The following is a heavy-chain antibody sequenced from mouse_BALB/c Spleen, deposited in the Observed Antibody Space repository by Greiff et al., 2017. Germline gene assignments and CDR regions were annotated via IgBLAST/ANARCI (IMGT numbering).Heavy chain of an antibody. CDR1: GFTFSSFG. J-gene: IGHJ3*01. CDR3: ARDWDGY. CDR2: ISSGSSTI. D-gene: IGHD4-1*01. Sequence: EVKLVESGGGLVQPGGSRKLSCAASGFTFSSFGMHWVRQAPEKGLEWVAYISSGSSTIYYADTVKGRFTISRDNPKNTLFLQMTSLRSEDTAMYYCARDWDGYWGQGTLVTVSA. V-gene: IGHV5-17*02.